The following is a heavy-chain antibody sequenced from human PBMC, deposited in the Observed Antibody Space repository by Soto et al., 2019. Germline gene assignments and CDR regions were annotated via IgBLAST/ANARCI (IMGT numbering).Heavy chain of an antibody. D-gene: IGHD6-19*01. CDR2: IYHSGTT. V-gene: IGHV4-30-4*01. Sequence: QVQLQESGPGLVNPSQTLSLTCTVSGGSISSGDYYWSWIRQPPGKGLEWIGYIYHSGTTYYNPSRKSRLTISVDTSKNQFSLKVTSVTAADTAVYHCARERIGSGWYDYWGQGTLVTVSS. CDR3: ARERIGSGWYDY. CDR1: GGSISSGDYY. J-gene: IGHJ4*02.